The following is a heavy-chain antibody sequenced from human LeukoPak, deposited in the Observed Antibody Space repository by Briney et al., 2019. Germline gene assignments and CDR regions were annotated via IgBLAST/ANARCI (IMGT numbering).Heavy chain of an antibody. CDR1: GFTDSYIF. D-gene: IGHD2-15*01. J-gene: IGHJ4*02. CDR3: ARDRGSD. Sequence: PGGSLRLSCEASGFTDSYIFMGWVRQAPGKGLEWVSIIHIGGTTYYADSVKGRFTISRDNFKNTLYLQMNTLRAEDTAVYYCARDRGSDWGQGTLVTVSS. CDR2: IHIGGTT. V-gene: IGHV3-53*01.